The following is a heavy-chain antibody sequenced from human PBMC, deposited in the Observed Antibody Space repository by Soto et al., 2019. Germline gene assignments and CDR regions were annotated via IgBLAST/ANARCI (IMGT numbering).Heavy chain of an antibody. D-gene: IGHD5-18*01. CDR3: AKDMNMATAHYFDY. J-gene: IGHJ4*02. CDR2: ISYDGSNK. Sequence: QVQLVESGGGVVQPGRSLRLSCAASGFTFSSYGMHWVRQAPGKGLEWVAVISYDGSNKYYADSVKGRFTISSDNSKNTLYLQMNSLRAEDTAVYYCAKDMNMATAHYFDYWGQGTLVTVSS. V-gene: IGHV3-30*18. CDR1: GFTFSSYG.